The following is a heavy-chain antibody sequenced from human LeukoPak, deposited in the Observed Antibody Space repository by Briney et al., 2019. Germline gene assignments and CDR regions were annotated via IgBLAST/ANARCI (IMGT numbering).Heavy chain of an antibody. J-gene: IGHJ4*02. Sequence: ASVKVSCKTSGYTFTSYGMSWVRQAPGQGLEWMGWISAYNGNTNYVQKFRGRVAMTTDTSTGTVYMDLRSLRSDDTAVYYCARDIATVQHQDWGQGTLVTVSS. V-gene: IGHV1-18*01. CDR2: ISAYNGNT. D-gene: IGHD1-1*01. CDR1: GYTFTSYG. CDR3: ARDIATVQHQD.